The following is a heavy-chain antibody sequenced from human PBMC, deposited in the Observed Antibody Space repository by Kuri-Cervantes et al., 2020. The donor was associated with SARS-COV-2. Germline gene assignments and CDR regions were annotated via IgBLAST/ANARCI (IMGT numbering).Heavy chain of an antibody. CDR3: ASDSGGDYWSDFDD. Sequence: LRLSCSVSGESIGSYIYYWSWIRQPAGKRREWIGRVYNGGSTNYNPTLQSRVTISVDTSKNRFPLKLNSVTAADTAVYSCASDSGGDYWSDFDDWGQGTLVTVSS. CDR1: GESIGSYIYY. CDR2: VYNGGST. V-gene: IGHV4-61*02. D-gene: IGHD3-3*01. J-gene: IGHJ4*01.